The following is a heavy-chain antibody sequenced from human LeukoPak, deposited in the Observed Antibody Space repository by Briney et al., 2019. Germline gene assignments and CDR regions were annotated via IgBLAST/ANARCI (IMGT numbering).Heavy chain of an antibody. CDR3: ARVTGYTIEDYFDY. J-gene: IGHJ4*02. V-gene: IGHV4-39*07. CDR1: GGSISRSSYY. D-gene: IGHD3-9*01. CDR2: IYYSGST. Sequence: PSETLSLTCTVSGGSISRSSYYWGWIRQPPGKGLEWIGSIYYSGSTYYNPSLKSRVTISVDTSKNQFSLKLSSVTAADTAVYYCARVTGYTIEDYFDYWGQGTLVTVSS.